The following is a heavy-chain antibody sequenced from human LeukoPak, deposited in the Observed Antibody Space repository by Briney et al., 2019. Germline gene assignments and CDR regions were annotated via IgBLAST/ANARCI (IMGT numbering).Heavy chain of an antibody. CDR3: AKCRGIAAAHWYGMDV. CDR2: ISYDGSKK. CDR1: GFTFSSYG. J-gene: IGHJ6*01. D-gene: IGHD6-13*01. Sequence: PGGSLRLSCAASGFTFSSYGMHWVRQAPGKGLEWVAVISYDGSKKYYADSVKGRFTISRDNSKNMLYLQMNSLRAEDTAVYYCAKCRGIAAAHWYGMDVWGKGPRSPSPQ. V-gene: IGHV3-30*18.